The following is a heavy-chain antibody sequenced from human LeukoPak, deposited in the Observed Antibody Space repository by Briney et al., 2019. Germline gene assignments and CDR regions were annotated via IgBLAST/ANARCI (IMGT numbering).Heavy chain of an antibody. CDR3: ARAPSGWYFDS. J-gene: IGHJ4*02. V-gene: IGHV3-23*01. Sequence: GGSLRLSCAASGFTFSSYGMNWVRQAPGKGLEWVSGISAGGGTTYYADSLKGRFSISRDNSKNTLFLRMNSLRAEDTGLYYCARAPSGWYFDSWGQGTLVTVSS. D-gene: IGHD6-19*01. CDR1: GFTFSSYG. CDR2: ISAGGGTT.